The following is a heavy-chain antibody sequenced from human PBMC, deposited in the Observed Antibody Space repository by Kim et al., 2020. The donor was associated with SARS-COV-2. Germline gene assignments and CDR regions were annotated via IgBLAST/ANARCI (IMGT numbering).Heavy chain of an antibody. J-gene: IGHJ1*01. V-gene: IGHV3-23*01. D-gene: IGHD3-22*01. CDR3: AKHFGSSGSEFHH. Sequence: YADTVKGRFIISRDNSKNTLQLQMNSLRAEDTAIYYCAKHFGSSGSEFHHWGQGTLVTVSS.